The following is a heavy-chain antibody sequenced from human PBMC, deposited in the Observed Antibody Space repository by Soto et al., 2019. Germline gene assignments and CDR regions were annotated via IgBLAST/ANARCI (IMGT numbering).Heavy chain of an antibody. CDR1: GYTFTSYA. J-gene: IGHJ5*02. Sequence: ASVKVSCKASGYTFTSYAMHWVRQAPGQRLEWMGWINAGNGNTKYSQKFQGRVTITRDTSASTAYMELSSLRSEDTAVYYCARDRYYGSGQYGPVGWLDPCGQGPLVTVYS. CDR2: INAGNGNT. D-gene: IGHD3-10*01. V-gene: IGHV1-3*01. CDR3: ARDRYYGSGQYGPVGWLDP.